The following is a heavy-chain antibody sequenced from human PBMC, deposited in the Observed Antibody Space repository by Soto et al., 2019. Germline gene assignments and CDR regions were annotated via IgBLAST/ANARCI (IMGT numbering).Heavy chain of an antibody. CDR1: GGSITPFK. CDR3: AREWSAFDY. D-gene: IGHD2-15*01. CDR2: MYSSGSV. J-gene: IGHJ4*02. Sequence: SETLSLTCTVSGGSITPFKWSWIRQSPGKGLEWIGYMYSSGSVNYNPSLKSRVTIPMDTSKNQYSLKLISATAADAAVYYCAREWSAFDYWGQGMLVTVSS. V-gene: IGHV4-59*01.